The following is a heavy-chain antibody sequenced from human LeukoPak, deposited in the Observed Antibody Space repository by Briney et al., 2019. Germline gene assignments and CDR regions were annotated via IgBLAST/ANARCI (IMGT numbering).Heavy chain of an antibody. Sequence: SETLSLTCTVSGGSVSSGSYYWSWIRQPPGKGLEWIGYIYYSGSTNYNPSLKSRVTISVDTSKNQFSLKLSSVTAADTAVYYCARDAPPSIVVVPAAMSQYAPGFDPWGQGTLVTVSS. CDR1: GGSVSSGSYY. CDR2: IYYSGST. V-gene: IGHV4-61*01. D-gene: IGHD2-2*01. CDR3: ARDAPPSIVVVPAAMSQYAPGFDP. J-gene: IGHJ5*02.